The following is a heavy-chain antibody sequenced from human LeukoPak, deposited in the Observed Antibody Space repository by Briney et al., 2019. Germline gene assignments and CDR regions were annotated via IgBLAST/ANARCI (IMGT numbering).Heavy chain of an antibody. D-gene: IGHD1-26*01. Sequence: GESLKISCKGSGYSFTSYWIGWVRQMPGKGLEWMGIIYPGDSDTRYSPSFQGQATISADKSISTAYLQWSSLKASDTAMYYCARRSSYGGSYYAYYYYMDVWGKGTTVTVSS. V-gene: IGHV5-51*01. CDR3: ARRSSYGGSYYAYYYYMDV. CDR2: IYPGDSDT. CDR1: GYSFTSYW. J-gene: IGHJ6*03.